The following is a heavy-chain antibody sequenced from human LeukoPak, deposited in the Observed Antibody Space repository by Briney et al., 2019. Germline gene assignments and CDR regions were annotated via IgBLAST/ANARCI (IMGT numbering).Heavy chain of an antibody. CDR1: GFTFDDYA. CDR3: AKGYHYDSRGSFDY. V-gene: IGHV3-9*01. D-gene: IGHD3-22*01. Sequence: GGSLRLSCAASGFTFDDYAMHWVRQAPGKGLAWVSGISWNSGSRGYADSVKGRFTISRDNAKNSLYLQMNSLRAEDTALYYCAKGYHYDSRGSFDYWGQGTLVTVSS. CDR2: ISWNSGSR. J-gene: IGHJ4*02.